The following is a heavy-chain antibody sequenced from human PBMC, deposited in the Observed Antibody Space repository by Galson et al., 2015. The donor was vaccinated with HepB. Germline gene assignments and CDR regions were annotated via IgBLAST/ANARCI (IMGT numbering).Heavy chain of an antibody. CDR1: GYIFTSHS. V-gene: IGHV1-3*01. CDR3: AREYSSSWYGPFDY. CDR2: INGGIGNT. Sequence: SVKVSCKASGYIFTSHSLHWVRQAPGQRLEWMGWINGGIGNTKYSQRFQGRVTISRDTSASTVYMELSGLTSEDTAVYYCAREYSSSWYGPFDYWGQGTLVTVSS. J-gene: IGHJ4*02. D-gene: IGHD6-13*01.